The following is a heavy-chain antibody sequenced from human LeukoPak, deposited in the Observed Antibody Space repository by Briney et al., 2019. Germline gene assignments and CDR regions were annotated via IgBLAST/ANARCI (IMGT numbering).Heavy chain of an antibody. D-gene: IGHD5-12*01. J-gene: IGHJ4*02. CDR2: IYYSGST. V-gene: IGHV4-59*12. CDR1: GGSISSYY. Sequence: SETLSLTCTVSGGSISSYYWGWIRQPPGKGLEWIGYIYYSGSTNYNPSLKSRVTISVDTSKNQFSLKLSSVTAADTAVYYCARAYSGYDPFDYWGRGTLVTVSS. CDR3: ARAYSGYDPFDY.